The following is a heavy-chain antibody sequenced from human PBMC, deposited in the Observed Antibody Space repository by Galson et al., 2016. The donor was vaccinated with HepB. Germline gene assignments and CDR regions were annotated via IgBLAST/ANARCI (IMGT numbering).Heavy chain of an antibody. CDR3: ARERGIAAAATLDY. Sequence: SLRLSCAASGFSFSSYWMNWVRQAPGKGLEWVALIWYDGSNKYYADSVKGRFTISRDNSKNTLYLQMNSLRAEDTAVYYCARERGIAAAATLDYWGQGTLVTVSS. J-gene: IGHJ4*02. D-gene: IGHD6-13*01. CDR2: IWYDGSNK. V-gene: IGHV3-33*08. CDR1: GFSFSSYW.